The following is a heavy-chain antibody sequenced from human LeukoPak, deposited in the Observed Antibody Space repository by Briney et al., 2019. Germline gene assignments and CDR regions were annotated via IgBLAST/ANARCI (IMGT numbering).Heavy chain of an antibody. CDR3: TRDTGTTGEVKFDP. Sequence: SETLSLTCAVYGGSFSGYYWSWIRQPPGKGLEWIGEINHSGSTNYNPSLKSRVTMSVDTSKSQFSLNLTSVTAADTAVYYCTRDTGTTGEVKFDPWGQGTLVTVSS. CDR2: INHSGST. J-gene: IGHJ5*02. CDR1: GGSFSGYY. V-gene: IGHV4-34*01. D-gene: IGHD4-17*01.